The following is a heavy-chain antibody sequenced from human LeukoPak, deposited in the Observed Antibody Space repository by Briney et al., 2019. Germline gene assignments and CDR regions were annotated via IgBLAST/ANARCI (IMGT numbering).Heavy chain of an antibody. V-gene: IGHV5-10-1*01. D-gene: IGHD1-26*01. J-gene: IGHJ4*02. CDR2: IDPSDSYT. CDR3: ARRVGATDYFDY. Sequence: GESLKISCNGSGYXFTTYWIGWVRQMPGKGLEWMGRIDPSDSYTNYSPSFQGHVTISADTSISTAYLQWSSLKASDTAMYYCARRVGATDYFDYWGQGTLVTVSS. CDR1: GYXFTTYW.